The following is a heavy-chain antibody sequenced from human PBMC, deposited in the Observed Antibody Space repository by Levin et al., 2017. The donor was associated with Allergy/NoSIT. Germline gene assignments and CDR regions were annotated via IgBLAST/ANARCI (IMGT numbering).Heavy chain of an antibody. CDR3: TRRDDSIVADFDY. J-gene: IGHJ4*02. D-gene: IGHD3-3*02. V-gene: IGHV3-73*01. Sequence: GGSLRLSCAASGFTSSGSAMHWVRQASGKGLEWIGRIRSKAKNYATEYAASVKGRFAISRDDSKNTAYLQMNSLKTEDTAVYYCTRRDDSIVADFDYWGQGPLVTVSS. CDR1: GFTSSGSA. CDR2: IRSKAKNYAT.